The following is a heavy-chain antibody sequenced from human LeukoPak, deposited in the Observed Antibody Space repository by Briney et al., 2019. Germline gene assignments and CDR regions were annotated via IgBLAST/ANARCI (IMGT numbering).Heavy chain of an antibody. J-gene: IGHJ6*02. CDR2: IIPIFGTA. CDR3: ARVVEVVTATPSYYYGMDV. V-gene: IGHV1-69*13. CDR1: GGTFSSYA. D-gene: IGHD2-21*02. Sequence: SVKVSCKASGGTFSSYAISWVRQAPGQGLEWMGGIIPIFGTANYAQKFQGRVTITADESTSTAYMELSSLRSEDTAVYYCARVVEVVTATPSYYYGMDVWGQGTTVTVS.